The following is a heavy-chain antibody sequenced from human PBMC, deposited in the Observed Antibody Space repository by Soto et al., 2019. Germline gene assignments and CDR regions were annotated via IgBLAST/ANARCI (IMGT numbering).Heavy chain of an antibody. Sequence: GASVKVSCKASGYTFTSYGISWVRQAPGQGLEWMGWISAYNGNTNYAQKFQGRVTMTTDTSTSTAYMELRSQRSDDTAVYYCAGDVFWGGFGESNWRDPLGQRSLVTVSA. CDR1: GYTFTSYG. J-gene: IGHJ5*02. D-gene: IGHD3-10*01. V-gene: IGHV1-18*01. CDR2: ISAYNGNT. CDR3: AGDVFWGGFGESNWRDP.